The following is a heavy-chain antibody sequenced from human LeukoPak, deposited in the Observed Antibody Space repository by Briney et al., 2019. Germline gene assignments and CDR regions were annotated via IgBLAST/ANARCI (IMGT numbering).Heavy chain of an antibody. CDR2: ISSSGSTI. CDR1: GFTFSDYY. Sequence: PGGSLRLSCAASGFTFSDYYMSWIRQAPGKGLEWVSYISSSGSTIYYADSVKGRFTISRDNAKNSLYLQMNSLRAEDTAVYYCARELQDYSTVTILDAFDIWGQGTMVTVSS. CDR3: ARELQDYSTVTILDAFDI. D-gene: IGHD4-17*01. V-gene: IGHV3-11*04. J-gene: IGHJ3*02.